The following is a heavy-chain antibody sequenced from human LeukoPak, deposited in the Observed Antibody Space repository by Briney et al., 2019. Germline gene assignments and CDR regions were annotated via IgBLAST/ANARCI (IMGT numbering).Heavy chain of an antibody. V-gene: IGHV3-21*01. D-gene: IGHD6-13*01. CDR2: ISTTSPNI. J-gene: IGHJ4*02. CDR3: ARVGSSLTYYFDY. CDR1: GFTFSSYS. Sequence: PGGSLRLSCAASGFTFSSYSMNWVRQAPGKGLEWVSSISTTSPNIHYADSVKGRFTISRDNAKNSLYLQMNSLRPEDTAVYYCARVGSSLTYYFDYWGQGTLVTVSS.